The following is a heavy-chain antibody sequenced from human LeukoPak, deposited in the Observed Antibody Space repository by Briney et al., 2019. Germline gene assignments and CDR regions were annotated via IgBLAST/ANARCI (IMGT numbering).Heavy chain of an antibody. Sequence: GGSLRLSCAASGFTFSSYAMSWVRQAPGNGLEWVSAISGSGGSTYYADSVKGRFTISRDNSKNTLHLQMNSLRAEDTAVYYCAKWGDYDILTGYYVNPNYYYYGMDVWGQGTTVTVSS. V-gene: IGHV3-23*01. CDR3: AKWGDYDILTGYYVNPNYYYYGMDV. CDR1: GFTFSSYA. CDR2: ISGSGGST. J-gene: IGHJ6*02. D-gene: IGHD3-9*01.